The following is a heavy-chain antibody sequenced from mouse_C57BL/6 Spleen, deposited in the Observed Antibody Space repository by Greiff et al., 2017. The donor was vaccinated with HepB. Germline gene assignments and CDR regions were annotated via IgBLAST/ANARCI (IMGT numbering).Heavy chain of an antibody. CDR3: ARRVVYDYDGGFDY. CDR2: IYWDDDK. Sequence: QVTLKECGPGILQSSQTLSLTCSFSGFSLSTSGMGVSWIRQPSGKGLEWLAHIYWDDDKRYNPSLKSRLTISKDTSRNQVFLKITSVDTADTATYYCARRVVYDYDGGFDYWGQGTTLTVSS. V-gene: IGHV8-12*01. J-gene: IGHJ2*01. CDR1: GFSLSTSGMG. D-gene: IGHD2-4*01.